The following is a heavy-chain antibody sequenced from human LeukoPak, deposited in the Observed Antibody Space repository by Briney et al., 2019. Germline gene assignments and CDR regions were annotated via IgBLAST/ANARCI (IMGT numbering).Heavy chain of an antibody. V-gene: IGHV3-23*01. J-gene: IGHJ4*02. CDR3: AKRGTVTTFGHCDY. CDR2: ISDSGGST. CDR1: GFTFSSYG. D-gene: IGHD4-17*01. Sequence: PGGSLRLSCAASGFTFSSYGMSWVRQAPGKGLEWVSTISDSGGSTYYADSVKGRFTISRDNSKNTLYLQMNSLRAEDTAAYYCAKRGTVTTFGHCDYWGQGTLVTVSS.